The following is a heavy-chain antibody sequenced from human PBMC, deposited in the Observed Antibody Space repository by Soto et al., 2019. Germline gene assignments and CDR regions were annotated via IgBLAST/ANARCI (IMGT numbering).Heavy chain of an antibody. D-gene: IGHD2-2*01. Sequence: EVQLVESGGGLVKPGGSLRLSCAASGFTFSSYSMNWVRQAPGKGLDWVSSISSSSSYIYYADSVKGRFTISRDNAKNSLYLQMNSLRAEDTAVYYCARGTDIVVVPAAIGTFAYGGQGTLVTVSS. V-gene: IGHV3-21*01. CDR2: ISSSSSYI. CDR3: ARGTDIVVVPAAIGTFAY. CDR1: GFTFSSYS. J-gene: IGHJ4*02.